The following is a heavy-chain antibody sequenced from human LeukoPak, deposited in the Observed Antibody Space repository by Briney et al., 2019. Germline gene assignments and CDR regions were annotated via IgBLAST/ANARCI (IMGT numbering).Heavy chain of an antibody. CDR2: ISSIGSTI. J-gene: IGHJ4*02. D-gene: IGHD6-19*01. Sequence: GGSLRLSLPSSGFTFISYEMNWVRQPPGKGLEWVSYISSIGSTIYYAHSVKGRFTIPRDNAKNSLYLQMNSLRAEGTAVYYCAGGAVAGNLFDYWGQGTLVTVSS. CDR3: AGGAVAGNLFDY. CDR1: GFTFISYE. V-gene: IGHV3-48*03.